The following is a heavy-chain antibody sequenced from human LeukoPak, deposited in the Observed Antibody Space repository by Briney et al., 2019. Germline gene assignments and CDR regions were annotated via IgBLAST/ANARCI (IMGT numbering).Heavy chain of an antibody. D-gene: IGHD3-22*01. CDR3: TRPHYDSSGYYYAFDY. V-gene: IGHV3-73*01. Sequence: GGSLRLSCAASGLTFSGSAMHWVRQASGKGLEWVGRIRNKANSYATAYAASVKGRFTISRDDSKNTAYLQMNSLKTEDTAVYYCTRPHYDSSGYYYAFDYWGQGTLVTVSS. J-gene: IGHJ4*02. CDR2: IRNKANSYAT. CDR1: GLTFSGSA.